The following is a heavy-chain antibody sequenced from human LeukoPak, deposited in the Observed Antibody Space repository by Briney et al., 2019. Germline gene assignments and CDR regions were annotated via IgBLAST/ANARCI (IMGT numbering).Heavy chain of an antibody. Sequence: ASVKVSCKASGYTFTGYYMHWVRQAPGQGLEWMGWINPNSGGTNYAQKFQGRVTMTRDTSTSTTYMELSRLRSDDTAVYYCARGGSVTMVRGGSDAFDIWGQGTMVTVSS. V-gene: IGHV1-2*02. CDR2: INPNSGGT. D-gene: IGHD3-10*01. J-gene: IGHJ3*02. CDR1: GYTFTGYY. CDR3: ARGGSVTMVRGGSDAFDI.